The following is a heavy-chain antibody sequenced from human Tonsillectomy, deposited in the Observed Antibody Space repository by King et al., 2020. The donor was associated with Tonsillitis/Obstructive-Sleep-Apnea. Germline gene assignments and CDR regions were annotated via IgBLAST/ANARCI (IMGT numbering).Heavy chain of an antibody. Sequence: VQLVQSGGGLVQPGGFLRLSCAASGFTFRNYWMHWVRQAPGEGLVWISRIDNEGRITVYADSVKGRFTISRDNANNMLYLQMNSLRDEDTAMYYCVRDRPHYWFYPWGQGTLVTVSS. CDR1: GFTFRNYW. J-gene: IGHJ5*02. CDR3: VRDRPHYWFYP. D-gene: IGHD3-10*01. V-gene: IGHV3-74*01. CDR2: IDNEGRIT.